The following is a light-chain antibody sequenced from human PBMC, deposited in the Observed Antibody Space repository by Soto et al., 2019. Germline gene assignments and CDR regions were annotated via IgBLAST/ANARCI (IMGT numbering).Light chain of an antibody. Sequence: EIVMTQSPATLSVSPGERATLSCRASQSVSSNLAWYQQKPGQAPRLLIYGASTSDTGIPARFSGSGSGTEFPLTISSLQSEDFAVYYCQQYNNWPRWTFGQGTKVEIK. CDR2: GAS. V-gene: IGKV3-15*01. CDR3: QQYNNWPRWT. J-gene: IGKJ1*01. CDR1: QSVSSN.